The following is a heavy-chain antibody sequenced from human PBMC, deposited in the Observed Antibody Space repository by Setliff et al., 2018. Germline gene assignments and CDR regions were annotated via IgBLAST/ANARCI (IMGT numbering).Heavy chain of an antibody. Sequence: PSETLSLTCTVSGGSISSSSYYWGWIRQPPGKGLEWIGSVYYSGSTYYTPSLRSRVTISVVTSKNQFSLKLSSVTAADTAVYYCARLSQGDGYNYRYYFDYWGQGTLVTVSS. J-gene: IGHJ4*02. CDR2: VYYSGST. D-gene: IGHD1-1*01. V-gene: IGHV4-39*01. CDR3: ARLSQGDGYNYRYYFDY. CDR1: GGSISSSSYY.